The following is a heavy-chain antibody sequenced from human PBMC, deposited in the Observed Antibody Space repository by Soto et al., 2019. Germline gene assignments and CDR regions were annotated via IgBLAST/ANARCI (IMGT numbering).Heavy chain of an antibody. CDR3: AKADGEQWLLPHLDK. D-gene: IGHD6-19*01. Sequence: GSLRLSCVASVFNFKKFAMSWVRQAPGEGLEWVSGISCFGGSTSYADSVKGRFSIARDDSTNTLSLQMNNLRVEDTAQYYCAKADGEQWLLPHLDKWGQGTLVTVSS. CDR2: ISCFGGST. V-gene: IGHV3-23*01. J-gene: IGHJ4*02. CDR1: VFNFKKFA.